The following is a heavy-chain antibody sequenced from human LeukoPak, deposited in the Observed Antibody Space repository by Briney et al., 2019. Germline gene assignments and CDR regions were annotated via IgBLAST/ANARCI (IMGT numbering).Heavy chain of an antibody. CDR2: ILHSGST. Sequence: SQTLSLTCAVSGDSITSGTYYWSWIPQPPGKGLEWTGYILHSGSTYYNPSLKSRVTISVDTSKSQFSLKLSSVTAADTAVYFCARTRDFWNGYFDYWGQGILGTVS. V-gene: IGHV4-30-2*01. D-gene: IGHD3-3*01. CDR1: GDSITSGTYY. CDR3: ARTRDFWNGYFDY. J-gene: IGHJ4*02.